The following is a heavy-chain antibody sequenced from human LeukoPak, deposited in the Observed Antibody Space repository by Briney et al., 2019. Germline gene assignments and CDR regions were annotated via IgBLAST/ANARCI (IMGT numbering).Heavy chain of an antibody. Sequence: GGSLRLSCAASGFMFSSYAMTWVRQAPGKGLEWVSSISGSGEFTDYADSVKGRFTISRDNPENTVYLQMSSLRVDDTATYFCAKVGYGDLDHWGQGVLLPVSS. D-gene: IGHD4-17*01. CDR3: AKVGYGDLDH. CDR2: ISGSGEFT. J-gene: IGHJ4*02. CDR1: GFMFSSYA. V-gene: IGHV3-23*01.